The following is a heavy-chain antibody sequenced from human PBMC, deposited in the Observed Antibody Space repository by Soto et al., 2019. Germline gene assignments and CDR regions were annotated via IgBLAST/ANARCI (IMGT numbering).Heavy chain of an antibody. CDR3: ARVYYYDSSGYSPPAFDI. CDR2: ISAYNGNT. V-gene: IGHV1-18*01. D-gene: IGHD3-22*01. Sequence: GASVKVSCKASGYTFTSYGISWVRQAPGQGLEWMGWISAYNGNTNYAQKLQGRVTMTTDTSTSTAYMELRSLRSDDTAVYYCARVYYYDSSGYSPPAFDIWGQGTMVTVSS. J-gene: IGHJ3*02. CDR1: GYTFTSYG.